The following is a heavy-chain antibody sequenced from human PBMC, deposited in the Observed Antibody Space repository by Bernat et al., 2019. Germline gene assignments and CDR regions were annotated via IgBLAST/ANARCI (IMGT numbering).Heavy chain of an antibody. D-gene: IGHD3-16*02. Sequence: EVQLVQSGAEVKKPGESLKISCKGSGYSFTSYWIGWVRQMPGKGLEWMGIIYPGDSDTRYSPSFQGQVTISADKSISTAYLQWSSLKASDTAMYYCARLRYYDYIWGSYPVGFFDYWGQGTLVTVSS. J-gene: IGHJ4*02. CDR3: ARLRYYDYIWGSYPVGFFDY. CDR2: IYPGDSDT. CDR1: GYSFTSYW. V-gene: IGHV5-51*01.